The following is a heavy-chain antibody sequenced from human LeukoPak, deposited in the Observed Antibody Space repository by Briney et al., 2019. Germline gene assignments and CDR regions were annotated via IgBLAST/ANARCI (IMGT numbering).Heavy chain of an antibody. D-gene: IGHD4-17*01. CDR1: GVSITTNYYY. Sequence: SETLSLTCTVSGVSITTNYYYWGWVRQPPGKRLEWIGNFYYTGSYFYNPSLKSRVNIILDTSKNQFSLELRSVTAADTAVYYCARLMTKVTTHFDYWGQGTLITVSS. CDR2: FYYTGSY. V-gene: IGHV4-39*01. CDR3: ARLMTKVTTHFDY. J-gene: IGHJ4*02.